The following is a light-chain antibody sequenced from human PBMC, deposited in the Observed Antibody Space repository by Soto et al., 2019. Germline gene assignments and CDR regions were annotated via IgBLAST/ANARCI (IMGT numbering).Light chain of an antibody. CDR1: QSVSNNY. J-gene: IGKJ2*01. CDR3: QQYGSSPPYT. V-gene: IGKV3-20*01. CDR2: GST. Sequence: EVVLXQXPXXLSLSPGERATLSCRASQSVSNNYLAWYQQKRGQSPKLLIFGSTDRATGIPGRFSGSGSGTESTLTISRQEPEDFAVYYCQQYGSSPPYTFGQGTKLEI.